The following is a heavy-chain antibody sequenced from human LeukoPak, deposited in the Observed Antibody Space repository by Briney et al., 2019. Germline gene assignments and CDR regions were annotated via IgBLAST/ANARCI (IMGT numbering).Heavy chain of an antibody. D-gene: IGHD3-22*01. CDR1: GYTFTRHG. CDR3: ARDPSNTSGNYPYFDY. V-gene: IGHV1-18*01. J-gene: IGHJ4*02. Sequence: ASVKVSCKASGYTFTRHGISWVRQAPGQGLEWMGWISAYNGDTKYAQNLQGRVTITTATSTTTASMELRSLRFDDTAVYYCARDPSNTSGNYPYFDYWGQGTLVTVSS. CDR2: ISAYNGDT.